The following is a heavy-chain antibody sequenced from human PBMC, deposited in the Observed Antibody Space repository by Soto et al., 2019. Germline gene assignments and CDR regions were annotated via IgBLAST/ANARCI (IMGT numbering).Heavy chain of an antibody. V-gene: IGHV3-23*01. J-gene: IGHJ6*02. CDR2: ISGSGGST. Sequence: GGSLRLSCAASGFTFSSYAMSWVRQAPGKGLEWVSAISGSGGSTYYADSVKGRLTISRDNSKNTLYLQMNSLRAEDTAVYYCAKSVFDQLPYYYYYGMDVWGQGTTVTVSS. CDR1: GFTFSSYA. CDR3: AKSVFDQLPYYYYYGMDV. D-gene: IGHD2-2*01.